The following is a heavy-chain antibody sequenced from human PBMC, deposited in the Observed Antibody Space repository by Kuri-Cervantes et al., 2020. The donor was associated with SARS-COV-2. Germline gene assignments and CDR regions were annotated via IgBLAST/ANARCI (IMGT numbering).Heavy chain of an antibody. CDR3: AKVLGGYNHGRLFDL. D-gene: IGHD5-18*01. CDR1: GFTFSSYN. Sequence: ETLSLTCAASGFTFSSYNMNWVRQAPGKGLEWIASISDTAFFIYYADSVKGRFTISRDNARNSLSLQLNSLRVEDTALYYCAKVLGGYNHGRLFDLWGRETLVTVSS. J-gene: IGHJ4*02. V-gene: IGHV3-21*01. CDR2: ISDTAFFI.